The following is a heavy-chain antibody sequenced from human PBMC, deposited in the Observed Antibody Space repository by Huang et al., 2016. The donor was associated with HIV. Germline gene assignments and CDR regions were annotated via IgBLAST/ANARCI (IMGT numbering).Heavy chain of an antibody. J-gene: IGHJ3*01. D-gene: IGHD6-13*01. V-gene: IGHV3-7*01. CDR2: INQDGSEK. CDR1: GFTFTSYW. Sequence: EVQLVESGGGLVQPGGSLRLSCAASGFTFTSYWMSWVRKAPGKGLEWVANINQDGSEKYYVDSVKGRITISRDNAKKSLDLQMNSLRVEDTAVYYCATNGYSSSWGDPFDFWGQGTMVTVSS. CDR3: ATNGYSSSWGDPFDF.